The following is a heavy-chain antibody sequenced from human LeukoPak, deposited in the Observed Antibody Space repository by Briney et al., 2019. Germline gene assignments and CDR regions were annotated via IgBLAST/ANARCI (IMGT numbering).Heavy chain of an antibody. CDR2: IFGSGGT. CDR1: GDSLSRHF. V-gene: IGHV4-4*09. J-gene: IGHJ4*02. CDR3: ARNVGWYTHDS. D-gene: IGHD6-19*01. Sequence: SETLSLTCGVSGDSLSRHFWSWIRQPPGKGLEWIGFIFGSGGTNYDPSLRSRVTISEDTSKNLFYLKLTSVTAADTAVYYCARNVGWYTHDSWGQGTLVTVSS.